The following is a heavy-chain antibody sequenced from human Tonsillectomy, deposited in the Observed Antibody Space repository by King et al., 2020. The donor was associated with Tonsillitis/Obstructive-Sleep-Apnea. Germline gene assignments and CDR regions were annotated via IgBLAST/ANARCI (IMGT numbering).Heavy chain of an antibody. J-gene: IGHJ4*02. V-gene: IGHV1-46*01. Sequence: QLVQSGAEVKTPGASLKVSCKSSGYTFSRYYIHWVRQARGQGLDWMGIINPTTGITTYAQKFKGRVTMTTDTSASTVYLQLSSLRSEDTAVYYCARDDVVGRYIDSWGQGTLVTVSS. CDR3: ARDDVVGRYIDS. CDR2: INPTTGIT. CDR1: GYTFSRYY. D-gene: IGHD1-14*01.